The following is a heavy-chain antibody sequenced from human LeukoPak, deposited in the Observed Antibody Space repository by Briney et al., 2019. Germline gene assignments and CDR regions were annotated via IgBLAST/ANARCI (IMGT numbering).Heavy chain of an antibody. CDR2: ISGSGGST. CDR3: ARAPPYTYYYGSGSYDYYYYMDV. CDR1: GFTFSSYA. J-gene: IGHJ6*03. D-gene: IGHD3-10*01. Sequence: GGSLRLSCAASGFTFSSYAMSWVRQAPGKGLEWVSAISGSGGSTYYADSVKGRFTISRDNSKNTLYLQMGSLRAEDMAVYYCARAPPYTYYYGSGSYDYYYYMDVWGKGTTVTVSS. V-gene: IGHV3-23*01.